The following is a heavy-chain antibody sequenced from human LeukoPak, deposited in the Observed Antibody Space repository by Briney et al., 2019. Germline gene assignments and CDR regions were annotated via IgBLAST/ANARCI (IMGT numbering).Heavy chain of an antibody. CDR3: ARDSYYIWEYYFDY. D-gene: IGHD3-10*01. CDR1: GYSISSGYY. Sequence: PSETLSLTCTVSGYSISSGYYWGWIRQPPGKGLEWIGNIYHSGSTYYHPSLKSRVIISVDTSKNQFSLKLSSVTAADTAVYYCARDSYYIWEYYFDYWGQGTLVTVSS. J-gene: IGHJ4*02. V-gene: IGHV4-38-2*02. CDR2: IYHSGST.